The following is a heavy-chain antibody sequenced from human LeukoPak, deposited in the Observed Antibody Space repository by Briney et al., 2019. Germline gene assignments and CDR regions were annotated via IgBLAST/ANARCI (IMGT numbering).Heavy chain of an antibody. CDR2: ISSSSSYI. J-gene: IGHJ1*01. CDR1: GFTFSSYS. Sequence: GGSLRLSCAASGFTFSSYSMNWVRQAPGKGLEWVSSISSSSSYIYYADSVKGRFTISRDNAKNSLYLQMNSLRAEDTAVYYCARGEHYDSSGYYHGYFQHWGQGTLVTVSS. D-gene: IGHD3-22*01. V-gene: IGHV3-21*01. CDR3: ARGEHYDSSGYYHGYFQH.